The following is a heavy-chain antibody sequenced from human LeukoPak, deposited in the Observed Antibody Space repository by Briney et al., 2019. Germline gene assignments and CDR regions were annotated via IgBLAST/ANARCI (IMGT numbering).Heavy chain of an antibody. CDR3: AKDRCSNGIGCYYYYMDV. D-gene: IGHD2-8*01. CDR2: IYSGGST. Sequence: GGSLRLSCAASGFTVNSNYMSWVRQAPGKGLEWVSVIYSGGSTYYADSVKGRFTISRDSSKNILYLQMNSLRAEDTAMYYCAKDRCSNGIGCYYYYMDVWGKGTTVTISS. V-gene: IGHV3-66*01. J-gene: IGHJ6*03. CDR1: GFTVNSNY.